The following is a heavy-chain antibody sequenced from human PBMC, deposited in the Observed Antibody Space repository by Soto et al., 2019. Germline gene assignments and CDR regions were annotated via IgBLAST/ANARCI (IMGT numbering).Heavy chain of an antibody. D-gene: IGHD3-10*01. CDR1: GFTFDDYA. V-gene: IGHV3-9*01. J-gene: IGHJ4*02. CDR3: ANLPLYGSGFDC. Sequence: EVQLVESGGGLVQPGGSLRLSCAASGFTFDDYAIHWVRQAPGKGLEWVSGISWNGAATGYMNSVKVRFSISRDNTKNTLYLQMNSLRSEDTAVYYCANLPLYGSGFDCWGQGTLVTVSS. CDR2: ISWNGAAT.